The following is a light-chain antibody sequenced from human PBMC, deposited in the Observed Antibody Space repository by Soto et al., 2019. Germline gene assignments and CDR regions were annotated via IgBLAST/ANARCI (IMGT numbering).Light chain of an antibody. J-gene: IGLJ2*01. CDR2: GTS. Sequence: QTVVTQEPSLTVSPGGTVTLTCASSTGAVTSGYYPNWFQQKPGQAPRALIYGTSNKHSWTPARFSGSRLGGKAALTLSGVQPEDDAEYYCLLYHGGAQVFGGGTKLTVL. CDR1: TGAVTSGYY. CDR3: LLYHGGAQV. V-gene: IGLV7-43*01.